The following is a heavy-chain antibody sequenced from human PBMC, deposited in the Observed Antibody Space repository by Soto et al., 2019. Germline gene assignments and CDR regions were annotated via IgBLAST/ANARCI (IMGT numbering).Heavy chain of an antibody. V-gene: IGHV1-69*08. Sequence: QVQLVQSGAEVKKPGSSVKVSCKASGGTFSSYTISWVRQAPGQGLEWMGRIIPIRGIANYAQKFQGRVRITADKSTSTAYMELSSLRSEDTAVYYCAREDSRSSPNWFDPWGQGTLVTVSS. J-gene: IGHJ5*02. CDR1: GGTFSSYT. CDR3: AREDSRSSPNWFDP. D-gene: IGHD6-6*01. CDR2: IIPIRGIA.